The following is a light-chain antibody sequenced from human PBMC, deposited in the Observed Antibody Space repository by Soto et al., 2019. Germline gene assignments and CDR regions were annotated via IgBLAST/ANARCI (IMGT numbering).Light chain of an antibody. J-gene: IGKJ3*01. Sequence: EIVLTQSPCTLSLSPGARATLSCRASQSVSSSYLAWYQQKPGQAPRLLIYGASSRATGIPDRFSGSGSGTDFTLTISRLEPEDFAVYYCQQRSNWPHTFGPGTKVDIK. CDR3: QQRSNWPHT. V-gene: IGKV3D-20*02. CDR1: QSVSSSY. CDR2: GAS.